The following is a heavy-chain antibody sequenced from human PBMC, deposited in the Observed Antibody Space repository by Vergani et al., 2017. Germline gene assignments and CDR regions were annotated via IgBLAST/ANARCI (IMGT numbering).Heavy chain of an antibody. CDR3: ARDLRLLYNRFDP. CDR2: TWYDGNNK. D-gene: IGHD1-14*01. CDR1: GFTFNQYG. J-gene: IGHJ5*02. V-gene: IGHV3-33*01. Sequence: QVQLVESGGGVVQPGRSLRLSCAASGFTFNQYGMHWVRQAPGKGLEWVAVTWYDGNNKQYADSVKGRFTISRDNSKSTMYLQMNSLIDEDTGVYYGARDLRLLYNRFDPWGQGTLVTVSS.